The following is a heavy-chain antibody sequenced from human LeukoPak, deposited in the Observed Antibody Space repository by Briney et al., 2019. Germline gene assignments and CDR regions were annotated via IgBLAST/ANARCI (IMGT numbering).Heavy chain of an antibody. V-gene: IGHV3-30-3*01. Sequence: GESLRLSCAASGFTFSSYAMHWVRQAPGKGLEWVAVISYDGSNKYYADSVKGRFTISRDNSKNTLYLQMNSLRAEDTAVYYCARGGGSEDYWGQGTLVTVSS. CDR3: ARGGGSEDY. CDR1: GFTFSSYA. J-gene: IGHJ4*02. D-gene: IGHD1-26*01. CDR2: ISYDGSNK.